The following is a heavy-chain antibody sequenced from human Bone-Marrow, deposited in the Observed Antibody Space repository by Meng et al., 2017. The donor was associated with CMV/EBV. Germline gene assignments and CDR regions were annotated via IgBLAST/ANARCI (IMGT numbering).Heavy chain of an antibody. CDR1: RSS. V-gene: IGHV4-39*01. Sequence: RSSWGWIRLPPGKGLECVGRIYSSGSTYYTPSLQSRVTISVDTSKNQFSLKLSSVTAADTAVYYCARLSIYYDFWSGYYNYYGMDVWGQGTMVTVSS. CDR3: ARLSIYYDFWSGYYNYYGMDV. J-gene: IGHJ6*02. CDR2: IYSSGST. D-gene: IGHD3-3*01.